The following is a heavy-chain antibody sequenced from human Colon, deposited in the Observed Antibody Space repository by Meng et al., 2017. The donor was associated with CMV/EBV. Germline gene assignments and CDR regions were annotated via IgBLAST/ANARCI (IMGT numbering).Heavy chain of an antibody. D-gene: IGHD5-24*01. J-gene: IGHJ4*02. CDR3: AHTAGWLPRY. CDR1: VFSLSTSAVG. V-gene: IGHV2-5*01. Sequence: TCTFSVFSLSTSAVGLAWIRQPPGKPLEWLALLYWNDDNHYSPSLKNRLTITKDTSKNHVVLTMTNMDPDDTGTYYCAHTAGWLPRYWGQGILVTVSS. CDR2: LYWNDDN.